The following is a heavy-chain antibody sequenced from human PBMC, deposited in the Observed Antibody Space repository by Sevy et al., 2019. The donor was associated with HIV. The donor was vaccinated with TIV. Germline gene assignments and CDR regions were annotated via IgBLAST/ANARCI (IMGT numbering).Heavy chain of an antibody. J-gene: IGHJ4*02. V-gene: IGHV3-30-3*01. CDR1: GFTFSTYA. Sequence: GGSLRLSCAASGFTFSTYAMHWVRQAPGKGLEWVAVISYDGSNKYYADSVKGRFTISRDNSKNTLYLQMNSLRAEDTAVYYCALCTYYYDSSGSLRAFFDYWGQGTLVTVSS. D-gene: IGHD3-22*01. CDR2: ISYDGSNK. CDR3: ALCTYYYDSSGSLRAFFDY.